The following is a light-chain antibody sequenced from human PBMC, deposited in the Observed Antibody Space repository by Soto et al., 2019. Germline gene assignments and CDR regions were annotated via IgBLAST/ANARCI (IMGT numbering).Light chain of an antibody. CDR1: QSVSNK. V-gene: IGKV3-15*01. CDR2: AAD. Sequence: EVVMRQSPATLSVSPGETATLSCRASQSVSNKLAWYQQRPGQAPRLLIYAADTRATGLPDRFSGSGSGREFTLTISSLQSEDFAVYYCQQYNNWPPWTFGQGTKVEVK. CDR3: QQYNNWPPWT. J-gene: IGKJ1*01.